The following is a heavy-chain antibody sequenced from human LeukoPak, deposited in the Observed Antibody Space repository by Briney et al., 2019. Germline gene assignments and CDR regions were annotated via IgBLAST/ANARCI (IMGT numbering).Heavy chain of an antibody. J-gene: IGHJ6*02. CDR3: ARGDSPAAIAYYGMDV. Sequence: PGRSLRLSCAASGFTFDDYAMHWVRQAPGKGLEWVSGISWNSGSIGYADSVKGRFTISRDNSKNTLYLQMNSLRAEDTAVYYCARGDSPAAIAYYGMDVWGQGTTVTVSS. CDR2: ISWNSGSI. D-gene: IGHD2-2*01. CDR1: GFTFDDYA. V-gene: IGHV3-9*01.